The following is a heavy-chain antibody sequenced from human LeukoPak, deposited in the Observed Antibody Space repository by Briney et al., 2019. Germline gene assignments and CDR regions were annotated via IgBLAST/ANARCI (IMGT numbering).Heavy chain of an antibody. CDR1: GFTFSSYG. D-gene: IGHD3-22*01. CDR3: AKDSDSSGYYLDAFDI. CDR2: IRYDGSNK. V-gene: IGHV3-30*02. Sequence: GGSLRLSCAASGFTFSSYGMHWVRQAPGKGLEWVAFIRYDGSNKYYADSAKGRFTISRDNSKNTLYLQTNSLRAEDTAVYYCAKDSDSSGYYLDAFDIWGQGTMVTVSS. J-gene: IGHJ3*02.